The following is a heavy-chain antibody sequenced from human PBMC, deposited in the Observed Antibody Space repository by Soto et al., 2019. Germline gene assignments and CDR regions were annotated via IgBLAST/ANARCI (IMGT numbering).Heavy chain of an antibody. V-gene: IGHV3-23*01. CDR3: AKDLHRRPLYCSSTSCYPY. CDR2: ISGSGGST. Sequence: GGSLRLSCAASGFTFSSYAMSWVRQAPGKGLEWVSAISGSGGSTYYADSVKGRFTISRDNSKNTLYLQMNSLRAEDTAVYYCAKDLHRRPLYCSSTSCYPYWGQGTLVTVSS. CDR1: GFTFSSYA. D-gene: IGHD2-2*01. J-gene: IGHJ4*02.